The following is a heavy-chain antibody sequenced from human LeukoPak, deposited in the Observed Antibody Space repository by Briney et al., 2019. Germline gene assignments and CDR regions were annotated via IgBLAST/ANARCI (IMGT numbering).Heavy chain of an antibody. CDR3: ARDPGGKYYFDY. CDR1: GFTVSSNY. J-gene: IGHJ4*02. Sequence: PGGSLRLSCAASGFTVSSNYMSWVRQAPGKGLEWVSVIYSGGSTYYADSVKGRFTISRDNSKNTLYLQMNSLRAVDTAVYYCARDPGGKYYFDYWGQGTLVTVSS. CDR2: IYSGGST. V-gene: IGHV3-53*01. D-gene: IGHD6-25*01.